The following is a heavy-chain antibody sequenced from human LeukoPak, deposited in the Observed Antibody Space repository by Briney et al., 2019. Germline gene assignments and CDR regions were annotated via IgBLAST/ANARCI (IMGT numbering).Heavy chain of an antibody. D-gene: IGHD3-10*01. CDR1: GDSISNYY. V-gene: IGHV4-59*12. CDR3: TRDSQLEWFYA. J-gene: IGHJ5*02. CDR2: IYYTGST. Sequence: SETLSLTCTVSGDSISNYYWSWIRQPPGKGLEWIGYIYYTGSTNYNPSLKSRVTILVDTSKNQFSLKLSSVTAADTAVYYCTRDSQLEWFYAWGQGTLVTVSP.